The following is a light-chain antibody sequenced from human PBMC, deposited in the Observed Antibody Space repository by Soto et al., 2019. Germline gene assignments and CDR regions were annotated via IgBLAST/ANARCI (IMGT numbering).Light chain of an antibody. J-gene: IGLJ2*01. CDR2: EGS. CDR1: SGDIGSYNL. CDR3: CSYAGSSTWL. Sequence: QSALTQPASVSGSPGQSITISCTGTSGDIGSYNLVSWYQQHPGKAPKLMIYEGSKRPSGVSDRFSGSRSGNTASLTISGLLAEDEADYHCCSYAGSSTWLFGGGTKLTVL. V-gene: IGLV2-23*01.